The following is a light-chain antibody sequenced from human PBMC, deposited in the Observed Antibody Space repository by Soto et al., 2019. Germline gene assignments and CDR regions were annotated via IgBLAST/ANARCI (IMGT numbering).Light chain of an antibody. CDR3: QQYLTSPT. CDR2: GAS. J-gene: IGKJ2*01. Sequence: EIVLTQSPGTLSLSPGDEATLSCRASQSFSSSYLAWFQQKPGQAPRLLMYGASSRATGIPDRFRGSGSGTDFTLTISRLEPEDFAVYYCQQYLTSPTIGQGTKLEI. V-gene: IGKV3-20*01. CDR1: QSFSSSY.